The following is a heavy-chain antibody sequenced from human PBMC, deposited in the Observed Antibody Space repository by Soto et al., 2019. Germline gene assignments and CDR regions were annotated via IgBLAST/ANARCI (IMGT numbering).Heavy chain of an antibody. CDR1: GFSFSDHA. CDR2: ITGGGGTQ. D-gene: IGHD3-9*01. V-gene: IGHV3-23*01. CDR3: TKLPYDILTAYYYDS. J-gene: IGHJ4*02. Sequence: GGSLRLSCAASGFSFSDHAMSWVRQAPGKGLEWVSAITGGGGTQYYADSVKGRFTISRDNSKDTLYLQMNSLRAEDTAIYYYTKLPYDILTAYYYDSWGQGTLVTVSS.